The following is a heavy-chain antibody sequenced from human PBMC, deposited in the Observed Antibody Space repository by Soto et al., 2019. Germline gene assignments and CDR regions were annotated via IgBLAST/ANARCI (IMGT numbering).Heavy chain of an antibody. J-gene: IGHJ4*02. D-gene: IGHD3-16*02. CDR3: ARDQGGTYYDYVWGSYRPASFDY. V-gene: IGHV1-3*01. CDR2: INAGNGNT. CDR1: GYTSTSYA. Sequence: ASVKVSCKASGYTSTSYAMHWVRQAPGQRLEWMGWINAGNGNTKYSQKFQGRVTITRDTSASTAYMELSSLRSEDTAVYYCARDQGGTYYDYVWGSYRPASFDYWGQGTLVTVSS.